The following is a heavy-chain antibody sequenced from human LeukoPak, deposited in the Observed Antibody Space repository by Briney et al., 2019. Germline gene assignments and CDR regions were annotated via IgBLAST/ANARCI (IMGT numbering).Heavy chain of an antibody. CDR1: GGPISSYH. CDR2: IYTSGST. J-gene: IGHJ6*02. V-gene: IGHV4-4*07. D-gene: IGHD4-11*01. CDR3: ARDDYSRMDV. Sequence: PADPLSLTCSVSGGPISSYHWRWIRQPAGKGLEWIGRIYTSGSTNYNPPLKSRVTMSVDTSKNQFSLKLSSVTAADTAVYYCARDDYSRMDVWGRGTTVTVSS.